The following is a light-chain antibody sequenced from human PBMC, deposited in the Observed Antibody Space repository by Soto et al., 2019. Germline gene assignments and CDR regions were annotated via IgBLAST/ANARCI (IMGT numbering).Light chain of an antibody. Sequence: EIVMTQSPATLSVSPGESATLSCRASRRVAGNLAWYQQKPGQAPRLLIYGASTRATGIPARFSGSGSGTDFTLTINSLQSEDLADYYCQQYDNWLTFGGGTKVEIK. J-gene: IGKJ4*01. CDR1: RRVAGN. V-gene: IGKV3-15*01. CDR2: GAS. CDR3: QQYDNWLT.